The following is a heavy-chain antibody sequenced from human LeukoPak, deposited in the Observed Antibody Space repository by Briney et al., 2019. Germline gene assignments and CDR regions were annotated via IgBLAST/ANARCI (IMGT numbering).Heavy chain of an antibody. J-gene: IGHJ4*02. CDR1: GGTFSSYA. D-gene: IGHD6-13*01. CDR2: IIPIFGTA. CDR3: ARGGSIAAAGTRFDY. Sequence: SVKVFCKASGGTFSSYAISWVRQAPGQGLEWMGGIIPIFGTANYAQKFQGRVTITADESTSTAYMELSSLRSEDTAVYYCARGGSIAAAGTRFDYWGQGTLVTVSS. V-gene: IGHV1-69*13.